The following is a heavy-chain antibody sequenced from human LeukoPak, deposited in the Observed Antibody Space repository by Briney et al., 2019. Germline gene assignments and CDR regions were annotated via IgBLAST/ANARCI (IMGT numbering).Heavy chain of an antibody. J-gene: IGHJ3*02. CDR3: ARETAGGIVATIGAKGPFAFDI. CDR1: GGTFSSYA. D-gene: IGHD5-12*01. CDR2: IIPILGIA. V-gene: IGHV1-69*04. Sequence: ASVKVSCKASGGTFSSYAISWVRQAPGQGLEWMGRIIPILGIANYAQKFQGRVTITADESTSTAYMELSSLRSEDTAVYYCARETAGGIVATIGAKGPFAFDIWGQGTMVTVSS.